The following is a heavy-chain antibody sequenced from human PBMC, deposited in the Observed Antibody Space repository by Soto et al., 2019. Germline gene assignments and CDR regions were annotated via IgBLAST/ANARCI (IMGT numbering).Heavy chain of an antibody. D-gene: IGHD1-26*01. CDR3: ASPVNSGSYRGFDY. CDR1: GYTFTGYY. Sequence: ASVKVSCKASGYTFTGYYMHWVRQAPGQGLEWMGWIIPIFGTANYAQKFQGRVTITADKSTSTAYMELSSLRSEDTAVYYCASPVNSGSYRGFDYWGQGTLVTVSS. J-gene: IGHJ4*02. V-gene: IGHV1-69*06. CDR2: IIPIFGTA.